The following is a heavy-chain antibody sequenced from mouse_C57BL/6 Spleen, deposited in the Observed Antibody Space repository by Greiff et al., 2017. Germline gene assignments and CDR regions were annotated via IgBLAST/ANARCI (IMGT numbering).Heavy chain of an antibody. CDR2: IYPSDSET. Sequence: QVQLQQPGAELVRPGSSVKLSCKASGYTFTSYWMDWVKQRPGQGLEWIGNIYPSDSETHYNQKFKDKATLTVDKSSSTAYMQLSSLTSEDSAVYYCARTYRYAMDYWGQGTSVTVSS. CDR1: GYTFTSYW. V-gene: IGHV1-61*01. D-gene: IGHD5-1*01. CDR3: ARTYRYAMDY. J-gene: IGHJ4*01.